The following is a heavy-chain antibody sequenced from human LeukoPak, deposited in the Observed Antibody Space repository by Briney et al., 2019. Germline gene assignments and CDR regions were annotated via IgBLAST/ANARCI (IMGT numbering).Heavy chain of an antibody. J-gene: IGHJ5*02. D-gene: IGHD1-26*01. CDR2: ISSSSSYI. CDR1: GFTFSTYS. V-gene: IGHV3-21*01. CDR3: ARARGELPITWGNWFDP. Sequence: GGSLRLSCAASGFTFSTYSMNWVRQTPGKGLEWVSSISSSSSYIYYADSMKGRFSISRDNAKSSLYLQMNSLRAEDTAVYYCARARGELPITWGNWFDPWGQGTLVTVSS.